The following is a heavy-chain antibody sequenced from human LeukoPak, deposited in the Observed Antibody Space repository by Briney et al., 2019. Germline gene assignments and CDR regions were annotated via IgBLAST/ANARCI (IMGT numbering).Heavy chain of an antibody. CDR1: GGSISSGDYY. D-gene: IGHD3-22*01. CDR2: IYYSGST. J-gene: IGHJ4*02. V-gene: IGHV4-31*03. Sequence: SETLSLTCTVPGGSISSGDYYWNWIRHHPGKGLEWIGYIYYSGSTYYNPSLKSRVTISVDTSKNQFSLKLSSVTAADTAVYYCARGKSSGNQFDYWGQGTLVTVSS. CDR3: ARGKSSGNQFDY.